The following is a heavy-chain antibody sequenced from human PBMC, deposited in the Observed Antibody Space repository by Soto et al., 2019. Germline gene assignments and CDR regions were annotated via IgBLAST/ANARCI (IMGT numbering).Heavy chain of an antibody. Sequence: GGSLRLSCEASGFNFGAYAMSWVRQAPGKGLEWVSGISGSSSGTYYTDSVKGRFTISRDNSKNTVYLQMNSLRGEDTAVYYCAKDRSENFWVYYYAMDVWGPGTAVTVYS. V-gene: IGHV3-23*01. J-gene: IGHJ6*02. D-gene: IGHD1-7*01. CDR3: AKDRSENFWVYYYAMDV. CDR1: GFNFGAYA. CDR2: ISGSSSGT.